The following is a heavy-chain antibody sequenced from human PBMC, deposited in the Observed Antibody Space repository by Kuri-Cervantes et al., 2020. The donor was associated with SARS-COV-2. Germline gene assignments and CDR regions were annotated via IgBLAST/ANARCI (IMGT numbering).Heavy chain of an antibody. CDR2: INPNSGGT. V-gene: IGHV1-2*02. CDR1: GYTFTGYY. J-gene: IGHJ6*02. CDR3: ARDEVVRGVQYGMDV. Sequence: ASVKVSCKASGYTFTGYYMHWVQQAPGQGLEWMGWINPNSGGTNYAQKFQGRVTMTRDTSISTAYMELSRLRSDDTAVYYCARDEVVRGVQYGMDVWGQGTTVTVSS. D-gene: IGHD3-10*01.